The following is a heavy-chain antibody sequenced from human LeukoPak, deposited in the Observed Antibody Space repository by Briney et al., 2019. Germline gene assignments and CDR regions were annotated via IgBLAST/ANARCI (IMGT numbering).Heavy chain of an antibody. CDR2: ISGSGGST. V-gene: IGHV3-23*01. J-gene: IGHJ4*02. CDR1: GFTFSSYA. D-gene: IGHD3-3*01. Sequence: PGGSLRLSCAASGFTFSSYAMSWVRQAPGKGLEWVSAISGSGGSTYYADSVKGRFTISRDNSKNTLYLQMNSLRAEDTAVYYCAKATGRFLEWLSDFDYWGQGTLVTVSS. CDR3: AKATGRFLEWLSDFDY.